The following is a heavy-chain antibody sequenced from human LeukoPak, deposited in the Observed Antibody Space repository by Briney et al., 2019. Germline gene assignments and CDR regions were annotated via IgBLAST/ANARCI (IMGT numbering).Heavy chain of an antibody. D-gene: IGHD6-6*01. CDR3: ARRASKGRPKYSSSARSAFDI. CDR2: IYYSGST. CDR1: GGSISSYY. J-gene: IGHJ3*02. Sequence: SETLSLTCTVSGGSISSYYWSWIRQPPGKGLEWIGYIYYSGSTNYNPSLKSRVTISVDTSKNQFSLKLSSVTAADTAVYYCARRASKGRPKYSSSARSAFDIWGQGTMVTVSS. V-gene: IGHV4-59*12.